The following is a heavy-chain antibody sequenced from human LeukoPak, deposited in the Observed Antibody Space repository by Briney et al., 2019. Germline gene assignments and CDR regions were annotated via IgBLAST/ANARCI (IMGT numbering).Heavy chain of an antibody. CDR2: IYYSGST. J-gene: IGHJ5*02. V-gene: IGHV4-38-2*02. Sequence: SETLSLTCTVSGYSISSGYYWGWIRQPPGKGLEWIGYIYYSGSTNYNPSLKSRVTISVDTSKNQFSLKLSSVTAADTAVYYCARDRRGDFWSGYKDNWFDPWGQGTLVTVSS. CDR1: GYSISSGYY. D-gene: IGHD3-3*01. CDR3: ARDRRGDFWSGYKDNWFDP.